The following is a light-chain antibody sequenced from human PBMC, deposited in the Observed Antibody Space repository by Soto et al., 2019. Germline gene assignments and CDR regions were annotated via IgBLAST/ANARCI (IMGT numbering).Light chain of an antibody. J-gene: IGLJ3*02. V-gene: IGLV1-51*02. CDR2: ENN. CDR1: SSNIGNNY. CDR3: GTWDSRLSAWA. Sequence: QAVVTQPPSVSAAPGQKVTISCSGSSSNIGNNYVSWYQQLPGTAPKLLIYENNKRPSWIPDRFSGSKSGTSAALGITGLQSGDEADYYCGTWDSRLSAWAFGGGTKLTVL.